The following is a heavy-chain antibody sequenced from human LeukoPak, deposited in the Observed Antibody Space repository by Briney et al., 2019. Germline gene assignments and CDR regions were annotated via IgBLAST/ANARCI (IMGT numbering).Heavy chain of an antibody. J-gene: IGHJ4*02. D-gene: IGHD1-26*01. CDR2: IYYSGST. CDR1: GGSISSGGYY. V-gene: IGHV4-31*03. Sequence: PSQTLSLPCTVSGGSISSGGYYWSWIRQHPGKGLEWIGYIYYSGSTYYNPSLKSRVTISVDTSKNQFSLKLSSVTAADTAVYYCARRNDVGRIDYWGQGTLVTVSS. CDR3: ARRNDVGRIDY.